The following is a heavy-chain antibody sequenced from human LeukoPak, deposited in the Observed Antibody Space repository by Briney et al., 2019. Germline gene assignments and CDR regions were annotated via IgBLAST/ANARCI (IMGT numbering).Heavy chain of an antibody. J-gene: IGHJ4*02. CDR3: AREGPYSDSARSRFDY. D-gene: IGHD3-16*01. CDR1: GYTFTNCY. CDR2: INPSGGST. V-gene: IGHV1-46*01. Sequence: ASVKVSCKASGYTFTNCYIHWVRQAPGQGLEWTGIINPSGGSTSYAQKFQGRVTMTRDTFTSTVYMELSSLRSEDTAVYYCAREGPYSDSARSRFDYWGQGTLVTVSS.